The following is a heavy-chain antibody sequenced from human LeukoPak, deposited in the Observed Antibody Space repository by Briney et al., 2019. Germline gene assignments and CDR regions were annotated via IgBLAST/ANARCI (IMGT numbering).Heavy chain of an antibody. J-gene: IGHJ4*02. D-gene: IGHD7-27*01. V-gene: IGHV1-46*01. CDR3: AGDINWGADY. CDR2: INPSGGSS. CDR1: GYTFTSYY. Sequence: ASVKVSCKASGYTFTSYYMHWVRQAPGQGLEWMGIINPSGGSSSYAQKFQGRVTMTRDTSTSTVYMELSSLRSEDTAVYYCAGDINWGADYWGQGTLVTVSS.